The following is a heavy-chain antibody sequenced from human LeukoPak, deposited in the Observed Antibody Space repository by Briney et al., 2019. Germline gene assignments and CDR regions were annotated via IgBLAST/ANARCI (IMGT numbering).Heavy chain of an antibody. CDR2: INPNSGGT. V-gene: IGHV1-2*02. CDR3: ARDAPKGLWFGKDGMDV. D-gene: IGHD3-10*01. CDR1: GYTFTGYY. Sequence: ASVKVSCKASGYTFTGYYMHWVRQAPGQGLEWMGWINPNSGGTNYAQKFQGRVTMTRDTSISTAYMELSRLRSDDTAAYYCARDAPKGLWFGKDGMDVWGQGTTVTVSS. J-gene: IGHJ6*02.